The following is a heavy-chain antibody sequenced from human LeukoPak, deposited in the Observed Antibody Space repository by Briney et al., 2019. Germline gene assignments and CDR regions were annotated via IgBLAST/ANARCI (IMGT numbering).Heavy chain of an antibody. CDR2: IYYSGST. J-gene: IGHJ1*01. CDR1: GGSISSSSYY. CDR3: ARPVWEGKFVFQH. D-gene: IGHD1-26*01. V-gene: IGHV4-39*01. Sequence: SETLSLTCTVSGGSISSSSYYWGWIRQPPGKGLEWIGSIYYSGSTYYNPSLKSRVTISVDTSKNQFSLKLSSVTAADTAVYYCARPVWEGKFVFQHWGQGTLVTVSS.